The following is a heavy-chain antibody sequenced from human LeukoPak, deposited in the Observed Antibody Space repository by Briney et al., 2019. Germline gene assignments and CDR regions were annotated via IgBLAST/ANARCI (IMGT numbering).Heavy chain of an antibody. Sequence: GGSLRLSCAASGFIFSSYAMSWVRQAPGKGLEWVSGISPSGDITYYADSVKGRFTISRDNSKNTVYLQVISLTAEDTAVYYCAKDDAWLRFGEWSQGTLVTVSS. CDR2: ISPSGDIT. CDR1: GFIFSSYA. V-gene: IGHV3-23*01. CDR3: AKDDAWLRFGE. D-gene: IGHD3-10*01. J-gene: IGHJ4*02.